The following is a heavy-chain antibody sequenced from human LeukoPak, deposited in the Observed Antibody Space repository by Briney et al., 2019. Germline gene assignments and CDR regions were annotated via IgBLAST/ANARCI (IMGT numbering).Heavy chain of an antibody. J-gene: IGHJ3*02. Sequence: SETLSLTCTVSGGSISSTSFYWGWIRQPPGKGLEWIGSISDTGSTYYNPSLKSRVVISVDTSKNQFSLQLSSVTAADTAVYSCARHTDWADAFDIWGQGTMVTVSS. CDR1: GGSISSTSFY. D-gene: IGHD3-9*01. CDR3: ARHTDWADAFDI. V-gene: IGHV4-39*01. CDR2: ISDTGST.